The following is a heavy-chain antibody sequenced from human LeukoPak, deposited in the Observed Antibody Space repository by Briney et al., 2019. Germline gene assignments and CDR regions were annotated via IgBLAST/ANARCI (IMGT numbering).Heavy chain of an antibody. J-gene: IGHJ4*02. Sequence: ASETLSLTCTVSGGSTSSYYWSWMRQPAGKGLEWIGRIYTSGSTNYNPSLKSRVTISVDKSKNQFSLKLSSVTAADTAVYYCARSRGVEGTWFDYWGQGTLVTVSS. V-gene: IGHV4-4*07. CDR3: ARSRGVEGTWFDY. CDR1: GGSTSSYY. D-gene: IGHD1-26*01. CDR2: IYTSGST.